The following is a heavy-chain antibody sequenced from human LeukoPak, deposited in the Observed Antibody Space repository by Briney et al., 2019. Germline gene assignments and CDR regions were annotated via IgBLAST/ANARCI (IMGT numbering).Heavy chain of an antibody. CDR3: AKRGVVIRAILVGFHKEAYYFDS. V-gene: IGHV3-23*01. J-gene: IGHJ4*02. Sequence: GGSLRLSCAVSGITLSNYGMSWVRQAPGKGLEWVAGISDRGSRTNYADSVKGRFTISTDHPKNTLYLQMNSLRAEDTAVYFCAKRGVVIRAILVGFHKEAYYFDSWGQGALVTVSS. D-gene: IGHD2-21*01. CDR1: GITLSNYG. CDR2: ISDRGSRT.